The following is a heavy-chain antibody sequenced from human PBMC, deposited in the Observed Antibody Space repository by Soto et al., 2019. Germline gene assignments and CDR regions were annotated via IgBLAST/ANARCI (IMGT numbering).Heavy chain of an antibody. D-gene: IGHD1-26*01. V-gene: IGHV3-30*18. Sequence: GGSLRLSCAASGFTFSSYGMHWVRQAPGKGLEWVAVISYDGSNKYYADSVKGRFTISRDNSKNTLYLQLNSLRAEDTAVNYCAKARLVGANTLSFTFGYWDQGALVTVSA. J-gene: IGHJ4*02. CDR2: ISYDGSNK. CDR3: AKARLVGANTLSFTFGY. CDR1: GFTFSSYG.